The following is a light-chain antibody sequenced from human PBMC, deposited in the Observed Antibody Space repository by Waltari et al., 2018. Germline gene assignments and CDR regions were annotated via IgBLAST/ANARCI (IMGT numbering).Light chain of an antibody. Sequence: EIRMTQSPATLSVAPGERATLFCRASHFVDGKVAWYQQRPGQAPRLLMYGASIRATGFPPRFTAIGSGTQFTLTIGSLQSEDFAVYFCQQYNNWPLTFGGGTRVEV. J-gene: IGKJ4*01. CDR2: GAS. CDR1: HFVDGK. CDR3: QQYNNWPLT. V-gene: IGKV3-15*01.